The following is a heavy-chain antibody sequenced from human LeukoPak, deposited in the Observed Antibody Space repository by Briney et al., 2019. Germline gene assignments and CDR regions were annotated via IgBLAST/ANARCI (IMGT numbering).Heavy chain of an antibody. J-gene: IGHJ3*02. CDR3: ARELEPIDAFDI. D-gene: IGHD1-1*01. CDR1: GGSISSYY. CDR2: IYYSGST. V-gene: IGHV4-59*01. Sequence: PSQTLSLTCTVSGGSISSYYWSWIRQPPGKGLGWIGYIYYSGSTNYNPSLKSRVTISVDTSKNQFSLKLSSVTAADTAVYYCARELEPIDAFDIWGQGTMVTVSS.